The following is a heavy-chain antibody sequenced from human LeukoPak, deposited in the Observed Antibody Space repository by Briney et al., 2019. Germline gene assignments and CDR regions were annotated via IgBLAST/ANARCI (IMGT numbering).Heavy chain of an antibody. Sequence: ASVKVSCKASGYTFTSYGISWVRQAPGQGLEWMGWISAYNGNTNYAQKLQGRVTMTTDTSTSTAYMELRSLRSDDTAVYYCARGRGYYGSESPESYWGQGTLVTVSS. V-gene: IGHV1-18*01. CDR3: ARGRGYYGSESPESY. CDR1: GYTFTSYG. D-gene: IGHD3-10*01. CDR2: ISAYNGNT. J-gene: IGHJ4*02.